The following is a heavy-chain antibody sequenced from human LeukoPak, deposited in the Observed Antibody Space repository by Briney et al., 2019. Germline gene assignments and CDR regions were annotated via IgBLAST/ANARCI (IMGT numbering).Heavy chain of an antibody. D-gene: IGHD2-8*01. CDR2: INPNSGGT. Sequence: ASVKVSCKPSVYTFTGYYMYCVRQTPGQRLGWMGWINPNSGGTNYAQKFQGRVTMTRDTSISTAYMELSRLRSDDTAVYYCARGPRWVSANTFDYWGQGTLVTVSS. V-gene: IGHV1-2*02. CDR3: ARGPRWVSANTFDY. CDR1: VYTFTGYY. J-gene: IGHJ4*02.